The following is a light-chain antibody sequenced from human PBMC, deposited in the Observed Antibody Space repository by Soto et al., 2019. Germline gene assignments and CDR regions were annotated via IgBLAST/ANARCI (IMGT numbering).Light chain of an antibody. V-gene: IGKV3-20*01. CDR2: GAS. CDR3: HQYGTSPPYT. CDR1: QSVNSNY. Sequence: EIVLTQSPGTLSLSPGDRATLSCRAGQSVNSNYLAWYQHKPGQAPRLLIYGASTRATGVSDRFSGSGSGTDFTLTVSRLEPEDFAVYYCHQYGTSPPYTFGQGTKLEIK. J-gene: IGKJ2*01.